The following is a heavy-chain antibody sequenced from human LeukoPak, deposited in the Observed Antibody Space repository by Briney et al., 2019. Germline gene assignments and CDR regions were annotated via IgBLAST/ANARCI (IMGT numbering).Heavy chain of an antibody. CDR3: ARIPPGGGYSHRGY. J-gene: IGHJ4*02. CDR1: GGSFSGYY. CDR2: INHSGST. V-gene: IGHV4-34*01. D-gene: IGHD2-21*01. Sequence: SETLSLTCAVYGGSFSGYYWSWIRQPPGKGLEWIGEINHSGSTNYNPSLKSRVTISVDTSKNQFSLKLSSVTAADTAVYYCARIPPGGGYSHRGYWGQGTLVTVSS.